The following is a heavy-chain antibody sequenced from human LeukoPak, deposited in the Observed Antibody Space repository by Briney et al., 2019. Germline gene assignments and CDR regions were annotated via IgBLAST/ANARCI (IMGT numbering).Heavy chain of an antibody. V-gene: IGHV4-61*02. Sequence: SETLSLTCTVSGASISSGSYHRSWIRQPAGKGLEWIGRIYTGGSTNYNPSLKSRVTISVDTSKNQFSLKLTSATAADTAVYYCARLWDGPTDCWGQGTLVTVSS. D-gene: IGHD1-26*01. CDR1: GASISSGSYH. CDR3: ARLWDGPTDC. J-gene: IGHJ4*02. CDR2: IYTGGST.